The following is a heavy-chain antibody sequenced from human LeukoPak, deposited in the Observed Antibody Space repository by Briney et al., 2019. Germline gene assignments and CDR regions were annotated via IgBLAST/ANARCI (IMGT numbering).Heavy chain of an antibody. V-gene: IGHV1-8*01. CDR1: GYTFTSYD. CDR2: MNPNSGNT. J-gene: IGHJ4*02. Sequence: ASVTVSFKASGYTFTSYDINWVRQATGQGLEWMGWMNPNSGNTGYAQKFQGRVTMTRNTSISTAYMELSSLRSEDTAVYYCARGPITMVRGLDWGQGTLVTVSS. CDR3: ARGPITMVRGLD. D-gene: IGHD3-10*01.